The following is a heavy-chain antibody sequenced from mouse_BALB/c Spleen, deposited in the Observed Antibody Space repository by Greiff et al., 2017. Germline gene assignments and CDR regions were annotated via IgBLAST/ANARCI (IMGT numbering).Heavy chain of an antibody. CDR2: ISSGGST. CDR1: GFTFSSYA. J-gene: IGHJ2*01. Sequence: EVKLVESGAGLVKPGGSLKLSCAASGFTFSSYAMPWVRQTPEKRLEWVASISSGGSTYYPDSVKVRFTISRDNARNILYLQMSSLRSEDTAMYYCARGLYYNNDGGNLTNGGKGTTLPVSS. V-gene: IGHV5-6-5*01. D-gene: IGHD2-12*01. CDR3: ARGLYYNNDGGNLTN.